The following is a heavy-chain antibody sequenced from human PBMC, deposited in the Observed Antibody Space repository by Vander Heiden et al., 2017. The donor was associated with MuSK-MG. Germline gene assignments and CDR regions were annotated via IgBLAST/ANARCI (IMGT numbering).Heavy chain of an antibody. CDR3: AKSNNWNYAEC. D-gene: IGHD1-1*01. J-gene: IGHJ4*02. V-gene: IGHV3-23*01. Sequence: QLLESGGGSVQPGGSLSLSCAVSGVPFSTYAMGWVRQAPGQGLQWVSSINGNGRNTYYADSVKGRFTISRDNSKNTLYLQMNSLRAEDMAVYYCAKSNNWNYAECWGQGTLVTVSS. CDR2: INGNGRNT. CDR1: GVPFSTYA.